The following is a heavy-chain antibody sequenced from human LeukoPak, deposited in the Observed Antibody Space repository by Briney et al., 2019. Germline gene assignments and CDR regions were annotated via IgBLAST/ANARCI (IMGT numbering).Heavy chain of an antibody. CDR3: ARTHYGSFDY. J-gene: IGHJ4*02. CDR2: IYYSGST. Sequence: KPSETLSLTCTVSGGSISSYYWSWIRQPPGKGLEWIGYIYYSGSTNYNPSLKSRVTISVDTSKNQFSLKLGSVTAADTAVYYCARTHYGSFDYWGQGTLVTVSS. CDR1: GGSISSYY. V-gene: IGHV4-59*01. D-gene: IGHD4-17*01.